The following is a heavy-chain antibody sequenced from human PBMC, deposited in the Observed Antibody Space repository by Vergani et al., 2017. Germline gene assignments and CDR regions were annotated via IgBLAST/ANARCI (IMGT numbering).Heavy chain of an antibody. CDR1: GFTLSNYD. D-gene: IGHD3-16*01. V-gene: IGHV3-30*02. CDR3: AKHFRGWGIDY. Sequence: QVQLVESGGGVVQRGGSLRLSCATSGFTLSNYDMQWIRQGPGKGREFVAFIQFDGSNQYYADSVKGRFTLSRDFSKNTLYLQMNILRTDDTATYYCAKHFRGWGIDYWGQGTQVIVSS. J-gene: IGHJ4*02. CDR2: IQFDGSNQ.